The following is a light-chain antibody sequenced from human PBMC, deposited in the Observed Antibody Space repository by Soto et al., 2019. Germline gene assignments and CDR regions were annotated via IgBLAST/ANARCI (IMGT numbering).Light chain of an antibody. CDR2: AAS. V-gene: IGKV1-39*01. CDR1: QSICSY. J-gene: IGKJ4*01. Sequence: EIQMTQSPSSLSASVGDRATITCRASQSICSYLNWYQQKPGKAPKLLIYAASSLQSGVPSRFSGSGSGTDFTLTISSLQPEDFATYYCQQSYSTPLTFGGGTKVEIK. CDR3: QQSYSTPLT.